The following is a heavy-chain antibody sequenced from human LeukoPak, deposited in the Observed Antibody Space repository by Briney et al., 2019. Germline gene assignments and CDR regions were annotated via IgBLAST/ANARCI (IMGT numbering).Heavy chain of an antibody. CDR2: THYSGST. V-gene: IGHV4-59*01. Sequence: SETLSLTCTVSGDSISSYFWSWIRQSPGKGLEWIGYTHYSGSTSYNPSLTSRVTISLYTSRNQFYLKLSSVTASDTAFYYCARDQRRDYGDYFDNWGQGTQVTVSS. J-gene: IGHJ4*02. CDR1: GDSISSYF. CDR3: ARDQRRDYGDYFDN. D-gene: IGHD3-16*01.